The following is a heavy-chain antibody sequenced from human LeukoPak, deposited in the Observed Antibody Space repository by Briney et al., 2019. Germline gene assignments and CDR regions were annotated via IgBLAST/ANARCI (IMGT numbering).Heavy chain of an antibody. CDR2: IYYSGST. Sequence: PSETLSLTCTVSGGSISSYYWSWIRQPPGKGLEWIGYIYYSGSTNYNPSLKSRVTISVDTSKNQFSLKLSSVTAADTAVYYCARYYYDISGYSPFDYWGQGTLVTVSS. CDR1: GGSISSYY. D-gene: IGHD3-22*01. J-gene: IGHJ4*02. V-gene: IGHV4-59*01. CDR3: ARYYYDISGYSPFDY.